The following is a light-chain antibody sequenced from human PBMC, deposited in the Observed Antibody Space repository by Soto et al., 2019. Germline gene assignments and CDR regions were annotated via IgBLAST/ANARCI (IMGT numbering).Light chain of an antibody. CDR2: DAS. V-gene: IGKV3-20*01. CDR3: QQNGSSLT. Sequence: EIVLTQSPATLSLSPGERATLSCRASQSVSSDHLAWYQQNPDQAPRLLIYDASSRAPGIPYRCSGSGSATDFAITISRLEPDVVAVYYCQQNGSSLTFGQGTNVEIK. CDR1: QSVSSDH. J-gene: IGKJ2*01.